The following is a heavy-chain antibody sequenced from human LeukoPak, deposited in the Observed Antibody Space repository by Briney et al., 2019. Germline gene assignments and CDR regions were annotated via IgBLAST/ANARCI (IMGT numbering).Heavy chain of an antibody. D-gene: IGHD2-21*02. J-gene: IGHJ3*02. CDR3: ARERRGVTVIIDAFDI. Sequence: GGSLRLSCAASGLTFSSYSMIWVRQAPGKGLEWVSSISSSSSYIYYADSVIGRFTISRDNAKNSLYLHMNSLRAEDTAVYYCARERRGVTVIIDAFDIWGQGTMVTVSS. CDR1: GLTFSSYS. CDR2: ISSSSSYI. V-gene: IGHV3-21*01.